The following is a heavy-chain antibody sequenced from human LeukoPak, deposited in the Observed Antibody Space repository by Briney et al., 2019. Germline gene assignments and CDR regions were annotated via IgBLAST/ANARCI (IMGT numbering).Heavy chain of an antibody. V-gene: IGHV4-34*01. J-gene: IGHJ6*02. Sequence: PWETLSLTCAVYGGSFSGYYWSWIRQPPGKGLEWSGEINHSGSTNYNPSLKCRVTISVDTSKNQFSLKLSSVTAADTAVYYCARVSTMIVNEGSYYYYGMDDWGQGTTVTVSS. D-gene: IGHD3-22*01. CDR1: GGSFSGYY. CDR3: ARVSTMIVNEGSYYYYGMDD. CDR2: INHSGST.